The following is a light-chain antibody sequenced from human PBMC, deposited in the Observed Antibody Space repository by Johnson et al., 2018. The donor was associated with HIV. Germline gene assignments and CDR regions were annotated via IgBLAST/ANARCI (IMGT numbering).Light chain of an antibody. J-gene: IGLJ1*01. Sequence: QAVLTQPPSVSAAPGQKVTISCSGSSSNIGNNYVSWYQQLPGTAPKLLIYDNNKRPAGIPDRFSGSKSGTSATLGITGLQTGDEVDCYCGTWDSSMSAYVLGTGTKVT. CDR1: SSNIGNNY. CDR3: GTWDSSMSAYV. V-gene: IGLV1-51*01. CDR2: DNN.